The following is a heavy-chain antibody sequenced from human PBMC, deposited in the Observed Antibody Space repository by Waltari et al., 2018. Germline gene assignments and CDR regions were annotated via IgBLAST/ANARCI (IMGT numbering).Heavy chain of an antibody. CDR2: INEDGSEK. V-gene: IGHV3-7*01. CDR1: GFTFSRNG. J-gene: IGHJ4*02. Sequence: EVQLVESGGGLVQPGGSLRLSCEVSGFTFSRNGMSWVRQAPGKGLECVAKINEDGSEKYYVDSVKGRSTISRDNAKSSLLLQVNSLRGEDTGVYYCVRDREYSLDYWGQGTLVTVSS. D-gene: IGHD5-12*01. CDR3: VRDREYSLDY.